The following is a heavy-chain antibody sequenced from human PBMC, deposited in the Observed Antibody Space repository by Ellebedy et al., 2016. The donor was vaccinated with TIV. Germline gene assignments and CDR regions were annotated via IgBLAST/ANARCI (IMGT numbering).Heavy chain of an antibody. CDR3: ARYNGWLGFDY. V-gene: IGHV3-53*01. J-gene: IGHJ4*02. Sequence: GESLKISXAASGFTVSNNYMTWVRQAPGKGLEWVSLIYSGGRTYYADSVKGRFTISRDNSKNTLYLQMDSLRAEDTAIYYCARYNGWLGFDYWGQGTPVTVS. CDR1: GFTVSNNY. CDR2: IYSGGRT. D-gene: IGHD6-19*01.